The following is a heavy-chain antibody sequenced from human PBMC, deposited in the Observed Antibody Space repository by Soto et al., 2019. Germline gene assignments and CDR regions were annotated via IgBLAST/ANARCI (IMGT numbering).Heavy chain of an antibody. CDR1: NYLFGAFG. J-gene: IGHJ3*01. Sequence: QVQLVQSGAEVKNPGASVKVSCQASNYLFGAFGISWVRQAPGQGLEWMGWITPYNGNTHYAEKFQDRVTMTADKSTTTAYMVVRRLTSDDTAVYFCARISARQNDFDVWGQGTVVTVSS. CDR2: ITPYNGNT. V-gene: IGHV1-18*01. CDR3: ARISARQNDFDV.